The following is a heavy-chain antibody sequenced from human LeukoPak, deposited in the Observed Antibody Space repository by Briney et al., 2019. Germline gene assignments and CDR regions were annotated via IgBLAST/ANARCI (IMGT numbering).Heavy chain of an antibody. CDR2: VSSTGDST. V-gene: IGHV3-23*01. Sequence: GGSLRLSCAASGFTFSNYAMSWVRQAPGKGLEWVSGVSSTGDSTYSADSVKGRFTISRDNSKNTLYLQMNSLRAEDTAVYYCAKDWYCSSTSCYRSDSYYYYGMDVWGQGTTVTVSS. D-gene: IGHD2-2*02. J-gene: IGHJ6*02. CDR3: AKDWYCSSTSCYRSDSYYYYGMDV. CDR1: GFTFSNYA.